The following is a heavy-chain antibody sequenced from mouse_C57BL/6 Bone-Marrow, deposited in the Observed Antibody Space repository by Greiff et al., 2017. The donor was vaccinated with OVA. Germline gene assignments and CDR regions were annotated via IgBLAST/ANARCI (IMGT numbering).Heavy chain of an antibody. CDR1: GYTFTTYP. D-gene: IGHD2-2*01. V-gene: IGHV1-47*01. CDR2: FHPYNDDT. Sequence: QVQLKQSGAELVKPGASVKMSCKASGYTFTTYPIEWMKQNHGKSLEWIGNFHPYNDDTKYNEKFKGKATLTVEKSSSTVYLELSRLTSDDSAVYYCATMVTTTAPGYWYFDVWGTGTTVTVSS. J-gene: IGHJ1*03. CDR3: ATMVTTTAPGYWYFDV.